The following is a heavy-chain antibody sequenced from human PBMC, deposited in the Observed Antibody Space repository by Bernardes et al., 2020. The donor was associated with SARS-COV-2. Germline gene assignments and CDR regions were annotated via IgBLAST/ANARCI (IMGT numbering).Heavy chain of an antibody. CDR3: AKDQGGYGSGSYESYFDY. J-gene: IGHJ4*02. D-gene: IGHD3-10*01. V-gene: IGHV3-23*01. CDR1: GFTFSSYA. Sequence: VSMKLSCAASGFTFSSYAMSWVRQAPGTGLEWVSAISGSGGSTYYADSVKGRFTISRDNSKNTLYLQMNSLRAEDTAVYYCAKDQGGYGSGSYESYFDYWGQGTLVT. CDR2: ISGSGGST.